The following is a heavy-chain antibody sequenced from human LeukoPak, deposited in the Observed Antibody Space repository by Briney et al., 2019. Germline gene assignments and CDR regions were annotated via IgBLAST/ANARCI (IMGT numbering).Heavy chain of an antibody. D-gene: IGHD3-22*01. J-gene: IGHJ3*02. CDR1: RFTFSSYG. CDR3: ASMYYYDSSGYSYDAFDI. Sequence: GGSLRLSCAASRFTFSSYGMHWVRQAPGKGLEWVAFIPYDGNNKYYADSVKGRFTISRDNAKNSLYLQMNSLRAEDTAVYYCASMYYYDSSGYSYDAFDIWGQGTMVTVSS. CDR2: IPYDGNNK. V-gene: IGHV3-30*02.